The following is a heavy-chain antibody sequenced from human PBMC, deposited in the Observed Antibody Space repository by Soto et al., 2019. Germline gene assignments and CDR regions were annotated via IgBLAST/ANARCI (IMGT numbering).Heavy chain of an antibody. D-gene: IGHD3-16*01. J-gene: IGHJ3*02. CDR2: ISYDGGNK. Sequence: PGGSLRLSCAASGFTFISYAMHWVLQAPCKGLEWVAVISYDGGNKYYADSVKGRFTISRDNSKNTLYLQMNSLRAEDTAVYYCARGYGAFDIWGQGTMVTVSS. CDR1: GFTFISYA. CDR3: ARGYGAFDI. V-gene: IGHV3-30-3*01.